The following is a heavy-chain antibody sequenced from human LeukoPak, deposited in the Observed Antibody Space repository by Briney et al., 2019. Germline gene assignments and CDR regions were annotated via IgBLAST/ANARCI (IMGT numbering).Heavy chain of an antibody. CDR2: IYPGDSDT. J-gene: IGHJ5*02. CDR3: ARPRCSSTSCHDWFDP. V-gene: IGHV5-51*01. D-gene: IGHD2-2*01. CDR1: GYSFTSYW. Sequence: GESLKISCKGSGYSFTSYWIGWVRQIPGKGLEWMGIIYPGDSDTRYSPSFQGQVTISADKSISTAYLQWSSLKASDTAMYYCARPRCSSTSCHDWFDPWGQGTLVTVSS.